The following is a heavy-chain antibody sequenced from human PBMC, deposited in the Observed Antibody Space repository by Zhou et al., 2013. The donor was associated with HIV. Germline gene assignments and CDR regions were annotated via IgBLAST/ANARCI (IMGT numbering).Heavy chain of an antibody. V-gene: IGHV4-4*07. D-gene: IGHD4-17*01. CDR2: IYTSGST. Sequence: QVQLQESGPGLVKPSETLSLTCTVSGGSISSYYWSWIRQPAGKGLEWIGRIYTSGSTNYNPSLKSRVTMSVDTSKNQFXLKLDSVTAADTAVYYCARDWIYGDYYYYYMDVWGKGDHGHRLL. J-gene: IGHJ6*03. CDR3: ARDWIYGDYYYYYMDV. CDR1: GGSISSYY.